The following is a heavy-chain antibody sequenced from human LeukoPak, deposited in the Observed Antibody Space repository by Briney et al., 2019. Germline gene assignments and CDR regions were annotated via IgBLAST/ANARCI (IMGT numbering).Heavy chain of an antibody. Sequence: SETLSLTCTVSGGSISSSSYYWGWIRQPPGKGREWIGSIYYSGSTYYNPSLKGRVTISVDTSKNQFSLRLSSVTAADTAVYYCARGRYSSSWYPYWGQGTLVTVSS. CDR2: IYYSGST. J-gene: IGHJ4*02. D-gene: IGHD6-13*01. CDR1: GGSISSSSYY. CDR3: ARGRYSSSWYPY. V-gene: IGHV4-39*07.